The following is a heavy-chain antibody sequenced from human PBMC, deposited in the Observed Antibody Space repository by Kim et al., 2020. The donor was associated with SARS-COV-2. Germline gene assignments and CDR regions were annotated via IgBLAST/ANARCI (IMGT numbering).Heavy chain of an antibody. J-gene: IGHJ6*02. V-gene: IGHV3-23*01. CDR1: GFTFSSYA. CDR3: LVYCIAAAGPYYYYGMDV. Sequence: GGSLRLSCAASGFTFSSYAMSWVRQAPGKGLEWVSAISGSGGSTYYADSVKGQFTISKDNSKNTLYLQMNSLRAEDTAVYYCLVYCIAAAGPYYYYGMDVWGQGTTVTVSS. D-gene: IGHD6-13*01. CDR2: ISGSGGST.